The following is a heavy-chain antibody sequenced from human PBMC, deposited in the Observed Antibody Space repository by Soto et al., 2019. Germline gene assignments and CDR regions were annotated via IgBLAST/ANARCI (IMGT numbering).Heavy chain of an antibody. V-gene: IGHV3-23*01. CDR2: ISGSGGST. CDR3: AKVGDGYNYDFDY. Sequence: LRLSCAASGFTFSSYAMSWVRQAPGKGLEWVSAISGSGGSTRYADSVKGRFAISRDNSKNTLYLQMNSLRAEDTAVYYCAKVGDGYNYDFDYWGQGTLVTVSS. J-gene: IGHJ4*02. CDR1: GFTFSSYA. D-gene: IGHD5-12*01.